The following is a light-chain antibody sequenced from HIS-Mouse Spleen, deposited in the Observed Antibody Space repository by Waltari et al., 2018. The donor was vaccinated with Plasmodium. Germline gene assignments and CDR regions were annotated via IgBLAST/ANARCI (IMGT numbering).Light chain of an antibody. Sequence: SYELTQPPSVSVSPGQTARSTCSGDALPTQYAYWYQQKPGQAPVLVIYKDSERPSGIPGRFSGSSSGTTVTLTISGVQAEDEADYYCQSADSSGTYVVFGGGTKLTVL. CDR2: KDS. CDR3: QSADSSGTYVV. V-gene: IGLV3-25*03. CDR1: ALPTQY. J-gene: IGLJ2*01.